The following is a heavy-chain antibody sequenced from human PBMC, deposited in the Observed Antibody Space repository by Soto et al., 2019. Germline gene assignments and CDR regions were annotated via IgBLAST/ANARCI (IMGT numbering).Heavy chain of an antibody. D-gene: IGHD5-12*01. Sequence: VQVVESGGGLIQPGGSLRLSCEVSGFSATANYMSWVRQAPGKGLEWVSVIFSGGGTDYVDSVKGRFTISRDISKSTLYLQMNSLRAEDTAVYYCHGYGYWGQGTLVTVSS. CDR1: GFSATANY. V-gene: IGHV3-53*01. CDR2: IFSGGGT. J-gene: IGHJ4*02. CDR3: HGYGY.